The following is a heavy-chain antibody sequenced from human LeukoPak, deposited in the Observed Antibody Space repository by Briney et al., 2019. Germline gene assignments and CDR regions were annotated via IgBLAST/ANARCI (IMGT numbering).Heavy chain of an antibody. CDR1: GFTFSSYA. CDR3: ARDTYYSCSPTPCSRAY. Sequence: GGSLRLSCAASGFTFSSYAMSWVRQAPGKGLEWVSCIGGSGGSTYYADSVKGRFTISRDNSTNKLFLRMNSLRDDDTAVYYCARDTYYSCSPTPCSRAYWGQGTLVTVSS. CDR2: IGGSGGST. V-gene: IGHV3-23*01. J-gene: IGHJ4*02. D-gene: IGHD2-15*01.